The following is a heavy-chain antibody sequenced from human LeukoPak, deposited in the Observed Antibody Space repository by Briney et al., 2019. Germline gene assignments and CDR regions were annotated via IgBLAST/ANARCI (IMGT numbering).Heavy chain of an antibody. CDR1: GYTFTSYD. Sequence: GASVKVSCXASGYTFTSYDINWVRQATGQGLEWMGWMNPNSGNTGYAQKFQGRVTITRNTSISTAYMELSSLRSEDTAVYYCARQMTTVKGGDFDYWGQGTLVTVSS. CDR2: MNPNSGNT. D-gene: IGHD4-17*01. J-gene: IGHJ4*02. CDR3: ARQMTTVKGGDFDY. V-gene: IGHV1-8*03.